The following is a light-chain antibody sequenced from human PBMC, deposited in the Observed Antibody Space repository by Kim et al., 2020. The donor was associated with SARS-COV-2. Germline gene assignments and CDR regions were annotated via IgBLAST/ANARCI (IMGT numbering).Light chain of an antibody. CDR2: QDS. J-gene: IGLJ2*01. V-gene: IGLV3-1*01. Sequence: VSVSPGQTASIACSGDKLGDKYTFWYQQRPGLSPVLVIYQDSKRPSGIPGRFSASSSGNTATLTISGTQAMDEADYYCQAWGSAVVFGGGTQLTVL. CDR3: QAWGSAVV. CDR1: KLGDKY.